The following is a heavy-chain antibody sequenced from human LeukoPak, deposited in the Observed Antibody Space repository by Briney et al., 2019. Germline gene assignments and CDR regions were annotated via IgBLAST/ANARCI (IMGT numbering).Heavy chain of an antibody. CDR1: GGSVSSYY. J-gene: IGHJ4*02. Sequence: SETLSLTCTVSGGSVSSYYWSWIRQPPGKGLDWIGYIYYSGSTNYNPSLKSRVTLSVDTSKKQFSLRLSSVTAADTAVYFCARMESSYGSDPGFDYWGQGTLVTVSS. CDR3: ARMESSYGSDPGFDY. CDR2: IYYSGST. V-gene: IGHV4-59*02. D-gene: IGHD5-18*01.